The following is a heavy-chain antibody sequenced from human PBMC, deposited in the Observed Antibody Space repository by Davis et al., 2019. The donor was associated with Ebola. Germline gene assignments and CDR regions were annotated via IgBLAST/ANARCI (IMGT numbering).Heavy chain of an antibody. CDR3: VRSVYCGGDCYPPGGLQW. Sequence: GESLKISCAASGFTFSSYSMNWVRQAPGKGLEWVSYISSKSSYIYYADSVQGRFSISRDNPKKSVDLQMNSLRVEDSGLYYCVRSVYCGGDCYPPGGLQWWGLGTLVTVSS. CDR1: GFTFSSYS. CDR2: ISSKSSYI. J-gene: IGHJ4*02. V-gene: IGHV3-21*01. D-gene: IGHD2-21*02.